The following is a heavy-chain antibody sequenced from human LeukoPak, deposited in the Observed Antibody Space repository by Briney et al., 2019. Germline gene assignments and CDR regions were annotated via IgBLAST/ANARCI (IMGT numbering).Heavy chain of an antibody. CDR1: GFTFSSYW. V-gene: IGHV3-7*02. Sequence: GGSLTLSCAASGFTFSSYWLSWLRQAPGQGLEWVANIKQDESETSYVYSVKGRYTISRDNGKNSLYLQMSSLRADGTAVYYCASAWEGFGYLFLYWGQGTLVTVSS. D-gene: IGHD1-26*01. J-gene: IGHJ4*02. CDR3: ASAWEGFGYLFLY. CDR2: IKQDESET.